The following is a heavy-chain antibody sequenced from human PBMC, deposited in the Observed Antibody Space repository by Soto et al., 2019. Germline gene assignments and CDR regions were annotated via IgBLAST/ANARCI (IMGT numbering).Heavy chain of an antibody. Sequence: ATGKGLEWVSYISSSSSTIYYADSVKGRFTIYRDNAKNSLYLQMNSLRAEDTAVYYCARGWYEVSAFWGQGTMVIVSS. CDR2: ISSSSSTI. D-gene: IGHD2-15*01. J-gene: IGHJ3*01. V-gene: IGHV3-48*01. CDR3: ARGWYEVSAF.